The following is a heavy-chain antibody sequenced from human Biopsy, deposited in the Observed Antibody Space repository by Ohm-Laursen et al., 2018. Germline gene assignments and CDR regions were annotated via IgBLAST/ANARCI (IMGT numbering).Heavy chain of an antibody. J-gene: IGHJ4*02. CDR2: IYSDDTT. D-gene: IGHD1-26*01. CDR1: GGPFGISSHY. V-gene: IGHV4-39*01. Sequence: SETLSLTCTVSGGPFGISSHYWIWIRQPPGKGLEWIGSIYSDDTTHYNASLQGRITISVDQPKNQFSLRLTSVTAADTAVYYCAKRDLSGTSTVWGQGTVVTVSS. CDR3: AKRDLSGTSTV.